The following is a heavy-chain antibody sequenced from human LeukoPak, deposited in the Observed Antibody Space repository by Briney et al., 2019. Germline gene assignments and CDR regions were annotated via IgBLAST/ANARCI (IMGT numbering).Heavy chain of an antibody. CDR3: ARGEWLRFSPVPFDY. CDR1: GGSISSSSYY. V-gene: IGHV4-39*07. D-gene: IGHD5-12*01. Sequence: SETLSLTCTVSGGSISSSSYYWGWIRQPPGKGLEWIGSIYYSGSTYYNPSLKSRVTISVDTSKNQFSLKLSSVTAADTAVYYCARGEWLRFSPVPFDYWGQGTLVTVPS. CDR2: IYYSGST. J-gene: IGHJ4*02.